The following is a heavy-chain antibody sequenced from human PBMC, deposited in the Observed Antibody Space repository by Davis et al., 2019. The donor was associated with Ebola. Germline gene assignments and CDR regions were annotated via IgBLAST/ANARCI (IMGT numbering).Heavy chain of an antibody. V-gene: IGHV1-8*01. J-gene: IGHJ4*02. CDR2: MNPNSGNT. Sequence: ASVKVSCKASGYTFTSYDINWVRQATGQGLEWMGWMNPNSGNTGYAQKFQGRVTMTRNTSISTAYMELSSLRSEDTAVYYCARALKDRYCSSTSCFDYWGQGTLVTVSS. D-gene: IGHD2-2*01. CDR1: GYTFTSYD. CDR3: ARALKDRYCSSTSCFDY.